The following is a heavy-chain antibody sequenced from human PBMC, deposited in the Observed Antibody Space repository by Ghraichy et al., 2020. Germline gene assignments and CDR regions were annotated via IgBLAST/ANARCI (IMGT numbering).Heavy chain of an antibody. Sequence: SETLSLTCAVYGGSFSGYYWSWIRQPPGKGLEWIGEINHSGSTNYNPSLKSRVTISVDTSKNQFSLKLSSVTAADTAVYYCARAASQLANWNYRYYFDYWGQGTLVTVSS. V-gene: IGHV4-34*01. CDR2: INHSGST. CDR1: GGSFSGYY. CDR3: ARAASQLANWNYRYYFDY. D-gene: IGHD1-20*01. J-gene: IGHJ4*02.